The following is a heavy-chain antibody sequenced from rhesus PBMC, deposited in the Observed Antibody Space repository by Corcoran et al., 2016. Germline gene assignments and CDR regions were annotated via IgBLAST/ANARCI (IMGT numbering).Heavy chain of an antibody. D-gene: IGHD3-16*01. CDR1: GFTFSNYW. Sequence: EVQLVESGGGLVQPGGSLRLSCAASGFTFSNYWLSWFRQATGRGLEWVGFIKNKADGGTAAYAESVKGRFTIARDDSKNTLYLQMHSLKTEDTAVYYCTRVGGYSGNGYWGQVVLVTVSS. J-gene: IGHJ4*01. V-gene: IGHV3S11*01. CDR3: TRVGGYSGNGY. CDR2: IKNKADGGTA.